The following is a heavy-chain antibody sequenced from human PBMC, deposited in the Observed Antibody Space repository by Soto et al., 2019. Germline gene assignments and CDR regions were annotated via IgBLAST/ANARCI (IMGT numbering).Heavy chain of an antibody. CDR2: IYNSETA. CDR1: GASINNDTFF. Sequence: KASETLSLTCTVSGASINNDTFFWSWLRQSPGKGLEWIGFIYNSETATYNPSLKSRVTISLDKYEDQVSLKLFSVTAADSAVYYCARAVDGTKTYGDRYHYYGLDIWGQGTPVTVSS. J-gene: IGHJ6*02. D-gene: IGHD2-8*01. CDR3: ARAVDGTKTYGDRYHYYGLDI. V-gene: IGHV4-61*01.